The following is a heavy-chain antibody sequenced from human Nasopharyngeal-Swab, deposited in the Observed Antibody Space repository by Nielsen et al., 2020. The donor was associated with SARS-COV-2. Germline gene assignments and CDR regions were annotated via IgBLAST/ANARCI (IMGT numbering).Heavy chain of an antibody. CDR2: IRSKSYGGTT. CDR1: GFTFGDYG. J-gene: IGHJ6*03. D-gene: IGHD6-19*01. CDR3: TRETRIAVAGTLLYYYYYYMDV. V-gene: IGHV3-49*04. Sequence: GESLKISCTAYGFTFGDYGMTWVRQAPGKGLEWICFIRSKSYGGTTEHAATVKGRFTISRDDSNTIAYLQMNSLQTEDTAVYYCTRETRIAVAGTLLYYYYYYMDVWGKGTTVTVSS.